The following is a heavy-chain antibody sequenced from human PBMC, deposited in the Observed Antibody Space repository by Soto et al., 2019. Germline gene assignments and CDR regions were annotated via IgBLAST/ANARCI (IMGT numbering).Heavy chain of an antibody. CDR3: VRERGPFDAFDI. V-gene: IGHV3-33*01. CDR1: GFPFTTYG. J-gene: IGHJ3*02. CDR2: IWAKGINK. Sequence: SLRLSFEASGFPFTTYGLNWVRLAPGKGLERVAVIWAKGINKYYADCVRVRFTISRDNSKNTLYLQMNSLRAEDTALYYCVRERGPFDAFDIWGQGSMVTV.